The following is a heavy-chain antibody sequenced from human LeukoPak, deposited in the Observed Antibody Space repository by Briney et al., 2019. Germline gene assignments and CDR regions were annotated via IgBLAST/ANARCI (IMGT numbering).Heavy chain of an antibody. Sequence: GGSLRLSCAASGFTFSSYAMSWVRQAPGKGLEGVSAISGSGGSTYYADSVKGRFTISRDNSKNTLYLQMNSLRAEDTAVYYCAKDGAGASNEDDYWGQGTLVTVSS. CDR2: ISGSGGST. CDR3: AKDGAGASNEDDY. J-gene: IGHJ4*02. V-gene: IGHV3-23*01. CDR1: GFTFSSYA. D-gene: IGHD1-26*01.